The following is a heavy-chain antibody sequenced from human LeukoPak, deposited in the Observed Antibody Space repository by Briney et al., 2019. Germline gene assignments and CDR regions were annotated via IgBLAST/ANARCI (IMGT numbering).Heavy chain of an antibody. D-gene: IGHD3-22*01. CDR1: GYTFTSYG. J-gene: IGHJ4*02. V-gene: IGHV1-24*01. CDR3: ATDGASYYDSSAFDY. Sequence: ASVKVSCKASGYTFTSYGISWVRQAPGKGLEWMGGFDPEDGETIYAQKFQGRVTMTEDTSTDTAYMELSSLRSEDTAVYYCATDGASYYDSSAFDYWGQGTLVTVSS. CDR2: FDPEDGET.